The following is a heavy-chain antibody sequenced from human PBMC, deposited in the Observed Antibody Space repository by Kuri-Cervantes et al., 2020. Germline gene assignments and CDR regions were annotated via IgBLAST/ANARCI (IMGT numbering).Heavy chain of an antibody. CDR3: ARDPGSGSYQYYYYGMDV. J-gene: IGHJ6*02. CDR1: GFTFSSYA. D-gene: IGHD3-10*01. CDR2: TSYDGSNK. V-gene: IGHV3-30-3*01. Sequence: GESLKISCAASGFTFSSYAMHWVRQAPGKGLEWVAVTSYDGSNKYYADSVKGRFTISRDNSKNTLYLQMNSLRAEDTAVYYCARDPGSGSYQYYYYGMDVWGQGTTVTVSS.